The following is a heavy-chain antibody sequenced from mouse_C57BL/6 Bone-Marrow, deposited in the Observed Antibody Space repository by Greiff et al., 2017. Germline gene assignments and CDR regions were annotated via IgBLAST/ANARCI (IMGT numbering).Heavy chain of an antibody. Sequence: VQLKESGPGLVKPSQSLSLTCSVTGYSITSGYYWNWIRQFPGNKLEWMGYISYDGSNNYNPSLKNRISITRDTSKNQFFLKLNSVTTEDTATYYCASLRYAMDYWGQGTSVTVSS. CDR2: ISYDGSN. D-gene: IGHD2-12*01. CDR1: GYSITSGYY. CDR3: ASLRYAMDY. V-gene: IGHV3-6*01. J-gene: IGHJ4*01.